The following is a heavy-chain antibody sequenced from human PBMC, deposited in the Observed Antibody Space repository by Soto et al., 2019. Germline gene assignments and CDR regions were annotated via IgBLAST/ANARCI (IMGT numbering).Heavy chain of an antibody. Sequence: EVQLVESGGGLVQPGRSLRLSCAASGFTFDDYAMYWVRQAPGKGLEWVASINWNSVRIAYAGSVKGRFTISRDNARNSLYLQMTSLRSEDTAFYYCTKGPYNTSAGGWFDPWGQGTLVTVSS. CDR3: TKGPYNTSAGGWFDP. CDR1: GFTFDDYA. J-gene: IGHJ5*02. V-gene: IGHV3-9*01. D-gene: IGHD1-20*01. CDR2: INWNSVRI.